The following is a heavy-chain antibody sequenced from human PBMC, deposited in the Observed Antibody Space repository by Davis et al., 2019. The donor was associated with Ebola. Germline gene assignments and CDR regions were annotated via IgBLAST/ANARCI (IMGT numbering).Heavy chain of an antibody. CDR2: IYHSGST. J-gene: IGHJ4*02. CDR3: ATPSQYYYDSSGYYMRYDY. CDR1: GASISSYY. D-gene: IGHD3-22*01. V-gene: IGHV4-59*04. Sequence: SETLSLTCSVSGASISSYYWSWIRQPPGKGLEWIGYIYHSGSTYYNPSLKSRVTISVDTSKNQFSLKLSSVTAADTAVYYCATPSQYYYDSSGYYMRYDYWGQGTLVTVSS.